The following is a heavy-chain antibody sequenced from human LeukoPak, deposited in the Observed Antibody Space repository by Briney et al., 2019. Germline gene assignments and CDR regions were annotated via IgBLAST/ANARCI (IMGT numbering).Heavy chain of an antibody. J-gene: IGHJ4*02. D-gene: IGHD6-19*01. CDR2: INPNTGAT. CDR1: GHTLTGYY. Sequence: ASVKVSCKPSGHTLTGYYLHWVRQAPGQGPEWMGWINPNTGATMYAQNFQGRVTMTRDTSVSTGYMELRSLTSDDSAVYYCARDRVGSGWPRPYYFEFWGQGTLVTVPS. V-gene: IGHV1-2*02. CDR3: ARDRVGSGWPRPYYFEF.